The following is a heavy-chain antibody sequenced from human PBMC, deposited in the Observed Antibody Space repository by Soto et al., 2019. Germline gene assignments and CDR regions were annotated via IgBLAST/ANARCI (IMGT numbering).Heavy chain of an antibody. J-gene: IGHJ3*02. V-gene: IGHV4-4*07. CDR3: ARRGGGGGGHDI. D-gene: IGHD3-16*01. CDR2: IYSSGST. Sequence: QVQLQESGPGLVKPSETLSLTCTVSGGSISGYYWSWIRQPAGKGLEWIGRIYSSGSTNDNPSLQSRVSMSVDTSRNQFSLRLNSVTAADTAVYYCARRGGGGGGHDIWGQGTMVTVSS. CDR1: GGSISGYY.